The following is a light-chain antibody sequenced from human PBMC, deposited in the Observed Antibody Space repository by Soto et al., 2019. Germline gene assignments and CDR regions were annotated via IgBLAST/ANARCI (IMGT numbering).Light chain of an antibody. CDR1: SSNIGAGYD. CDR2: GNS. CDR3: QSYDSSLSGVV. Sequence: QSVLTQPPSVSGAPGQRVTISCTGSSSNIGAGYDVHWYQEVPGTAPKLLIHGNSNRPSGVPDQFSGSKSGTSASLAITGLQAEDEADYYCQSYDSSLSGVVFGGGTKLTVL. V-gene: IGLV1-40*01. J-gene: IGLJ2*01.